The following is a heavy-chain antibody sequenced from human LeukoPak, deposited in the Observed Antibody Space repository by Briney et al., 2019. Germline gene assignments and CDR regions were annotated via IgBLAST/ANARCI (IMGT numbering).Heavy chain of an antibody. D-gene: IGHD2-15*01. CDR1: GYTFTGYY. CDR3: ARGAGRYCSGGSCSLNWFDP. CDR2: INPNSGGT. Sequence: ASVKVSCKASGYTFTGYYMHWVRQAPGQGLEWMGWINPNSGGTNYAQKFQGRVTMTRDTSNSTAYMELSRLRSDDTAVYYCARGAGRYCSGGSCSLNWFDPWGQGTLVTVSS. V-gene: IGHV1-2*02. J-gene: IGHJ5*02.